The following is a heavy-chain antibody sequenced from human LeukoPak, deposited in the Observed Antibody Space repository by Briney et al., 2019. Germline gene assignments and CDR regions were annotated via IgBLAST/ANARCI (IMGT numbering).Heavy chain of an antibody. D-gene: IGHD5-18*01. V-gene: IGHV3-30*02. J-gene: IGHJ4*02. CDR2: IRYDGSNK. CDR1: GFTFSSYG. CDR3: AKDFGYSYGYFDY. Sequence: GGSLRLSCAASGFTFSSYGMHWVRQAPGKGLEWVAFIRYDGSNKYYADSVKDRFTISRDNSKNTLYLQMNSLRAEDTAVYYCAKDFGYSYGYFDYWGQGTLVTVSS.